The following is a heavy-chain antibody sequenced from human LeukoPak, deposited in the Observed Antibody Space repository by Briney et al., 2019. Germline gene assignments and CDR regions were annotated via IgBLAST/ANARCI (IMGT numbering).Heavy chain of an antibody. CDR3: ARETEKQWQY. J-gene: IGHJ3*01. D-gene: IGHD6-19*01. CDR1: GASISGSSHYF. V-gene: IGHV4-39*07. CDR2: IFHSGYT. Sequence: SETLSLTCTVSGASISGSSHYFWGWIRQTPGKGLEFIASIFHSGYTYYDPSLKSRVTISVDTSKNQFSLRLSSVTAADTAVYYCARETEKQWQYWGQGTMVTVSS.